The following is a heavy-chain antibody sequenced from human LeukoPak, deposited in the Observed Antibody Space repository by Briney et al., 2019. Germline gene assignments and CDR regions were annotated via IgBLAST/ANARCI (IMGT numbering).Heavy chain of an antibody. CDR3: ARDGMDSSSWWAFDI. D-gene: IGHD6-13*01. Sequence: SETLSLTCTVSGGSISSGGYYWSWLRQHPGKGLEWIGYIYYSGSTYYNPSLKSRVTISVDTSKNQYSLKLSSVTAADTAVYYCARDGMDSSSWWAFDIWGQGTMVTVSS. J-gene: IGHJ3*02. CDR1: GGSISSGGYY. CDR2: IYYSGST. V-gene: IGHV4-31*03.